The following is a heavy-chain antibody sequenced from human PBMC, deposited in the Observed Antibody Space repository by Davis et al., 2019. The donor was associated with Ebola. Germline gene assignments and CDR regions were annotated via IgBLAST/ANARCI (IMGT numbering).Heavy chain of an antibody. Sequence: PSETLSLTCTVSGGSISSHYWSWIRQPPGKGLEWIGYIYYSGSTNYNPSLKSRVTISVDTSKNQFSLKLSSVTAADTAVYYCARHVPYDFWSGYHNSAGYFDLWGRGTLVTVSS. J-gene: IGHJ2*01. CDR2: IYYSGST. CDR3: ARHVPYDFWSGYHNSAGYFDL. CDR1: GGSISSHY. V-gene: IGHV4-59*08. D-gene: IGHD3-3*01.